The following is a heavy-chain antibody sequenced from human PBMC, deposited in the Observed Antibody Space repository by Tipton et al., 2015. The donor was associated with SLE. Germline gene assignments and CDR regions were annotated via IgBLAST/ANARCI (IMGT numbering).Heavy chain of an antibody. CDR1: GGTIDSGGYY. CDR3: ARGGGETGYYMDV. V-gene: IGHV4-31*03. D-gene: IGHD3-10*01. Sequence: GLVKPSQTLSLTCSVSGGTIDSGGYYWSWLRQHPGRGLEWIAYIYYTGNTYYNPSLKSRVTMSLDTSKNQFSLMLRSVTAADTAVYYCARGGGETGYYMDVWGKGTTVTVSS. CDR2: IYYTGNT. J-gene: IGHJ6*03.